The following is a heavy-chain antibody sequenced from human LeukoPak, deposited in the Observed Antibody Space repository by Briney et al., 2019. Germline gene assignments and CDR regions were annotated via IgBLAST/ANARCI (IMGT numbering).Heavy chain of an antibody. CDR3: ARAGSGSYLFDY. CDR1: GFTFSSYS. J-gene: IGHJ4*02. CDR2: ISSSSSYI. V-gene: IGHV3-21*01. D-gene: IGHD3-10*01. Sequence: PGGSLRLSCAASGFTFSSYSMNWVRQAPGKGLEWVSSISSSSSYIYYADSVKGRFTISRDNAKNSLYLQMNSLRAKDTAVYYCARAGSGSYLFDYWGQGTLVTVSS.